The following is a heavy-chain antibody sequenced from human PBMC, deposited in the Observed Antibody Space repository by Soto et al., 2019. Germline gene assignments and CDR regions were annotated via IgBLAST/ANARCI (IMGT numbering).Heavy chain of an antibody. CDR3: AREGRFDDAFDI. V-gene: IGHV3-33*01. Sequence: GGSLRLSCAASGFTFSSYGMHWVRQAPGKGLEWVAVIWYDGSNKYYADSVKGRFTISRDNSKNTLYLQMNSLRAEDTAVYYCAREGRFDDAFDIWGQGTMVTVSS. J-gene: IGHJ3*02. D-gene: IGHD3-3*01. CDR2: IWYDGSNK. CDR1: GFTFSSYG.